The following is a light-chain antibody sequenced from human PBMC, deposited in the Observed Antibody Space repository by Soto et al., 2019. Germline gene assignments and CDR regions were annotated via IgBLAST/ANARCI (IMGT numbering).Light chain of an antibody. J-gene: IGLJ2*01. CDR3: CSYAGNYTLV. Sequence: QSVLTQPRSVSGPPGQSVTISCSGTTSDVGGYHYVSWYQLHPGKAPKLMIYDGTTRPSGVPDRFSGSKSGNTASLTISGXXXXXXXXXHCCSYAGNYTLVFGGGTKLTVL. V-gene: IGLV2-11*01. CDR2: DGT. CDR1: TSDVGGYHY.